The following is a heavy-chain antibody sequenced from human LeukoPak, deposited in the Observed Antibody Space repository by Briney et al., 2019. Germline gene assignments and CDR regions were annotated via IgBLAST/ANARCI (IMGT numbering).Heavy chain of an antibody. D-gene: IGHD6-19*01. J-gene: IGHJ4*02. CDR3: ARDQPNSSGWPYYFDY. CDR2: IIPIFGTA. V-gene: IGHV1-69*01. CDR1: GGTFSSYA. Sequence: ASVKVSCKASGGTFSSYAISWVRQAPGQGLEWMGGIIPIFGTANYAQKFQGRVTITADESTSTAYMELSSLRSEDTAVYYCARDQPNSSGWPYYFDYWGQGTLVTVSS.